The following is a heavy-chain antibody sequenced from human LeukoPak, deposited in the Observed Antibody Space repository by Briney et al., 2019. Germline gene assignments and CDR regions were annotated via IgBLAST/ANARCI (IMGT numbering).Heavy chain of an antibody. CDR3: ARGPNSNWSGLDF. D-gene: IGHD6-6*01. CDR1: GFSFSGHW. Sequence: GGSLRLSCTASGFSFSGHWMHWARQLPGKGLVWVSRISPTGSTTSYADSVKGRFTVSRDNTKNTLYLQVNNLRAEDTAVYYCARGPNSNWSGLDFWGQGTLLTVSS. CDR2: ISPTGSTT. J-gene: IGHJ4*02. V-gene: IGHV3-74*01.